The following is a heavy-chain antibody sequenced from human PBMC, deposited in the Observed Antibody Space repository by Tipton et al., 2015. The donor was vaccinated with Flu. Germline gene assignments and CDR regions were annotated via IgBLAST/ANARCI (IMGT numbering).Heavy chain of an antibody. Sequence: LRLSCTVSGGSITDNHYYWNWIRQPAGRGLQWIGRLYASGDTFYSPSFRSRVSISADTSNNQFSLMLASVTAADTAVYFCARARLSVTESREHFDFWGQGALVTVSS. CDR2: LYASGDT. CDR3: ARARLSVTESREHFDF. J-gene: IGHJ4*02. D-gene: IGHD3-16*01. V-gene: IGHV4-61*02. CDR1: GGSITDNHYY.